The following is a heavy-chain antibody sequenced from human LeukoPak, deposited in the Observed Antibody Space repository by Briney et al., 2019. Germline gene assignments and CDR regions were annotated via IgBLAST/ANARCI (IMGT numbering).Heavy chain of an antibody. Sequence: SETLSPTCTVSGGSIGSGSYYWSWIRQPAGKGLEWIGRIYTSGSTNYNPSLKSRVTISVDTSENQFSLKLSSVTAADTAVYYCARADYSNQDYWGQGTLVTVSS. D-gene: IGHD4-11*01. CDR3: ARADYSNQDY. J-gene: IGHJ4*02. CDR1: GGSIGSGSYY. V-gene: IGHV4-61*02. CDR2: IYTSGST.